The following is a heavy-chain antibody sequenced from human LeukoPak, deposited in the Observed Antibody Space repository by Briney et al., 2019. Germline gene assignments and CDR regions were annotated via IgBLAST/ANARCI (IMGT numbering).Heavy chain of an antibody. CDR2: ISPNSGAT. V-gene: IGHV1-2*06. J-gene: IGHJ4*02. Sequence: ASVKVSCKASGYTFTGYYMHWVRQAPGQGLEWMGRISPNSGATNYAQKFQGRVTMARDTSINTAYMELSGLRSDDTAVYYCARDLNDINHVIGSVWGQGTLVTVSS. CDR1: GYTFTGYY. CDR3: ARDLNDINHVIGSV. D-gene: IGHD1-1*01.